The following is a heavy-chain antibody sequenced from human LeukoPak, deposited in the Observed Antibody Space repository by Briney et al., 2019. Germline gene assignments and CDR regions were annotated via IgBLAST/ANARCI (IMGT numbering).Heavy chain of an antibody. CDR3: AKPFYYDSSFSTRAFDF. J-gene: IGHJ3*01. Sequence: GGSLRLSCAASGFAFSTYAMGWVRQAPGKGLEWVSSISGRGDITYYGDSMKGRFTISRDNSKNTLYLQMNSLRAEDTAVYYCAKPFYYDSSFSTRAFDFWGKGTLVTVS. CDR1: GFAFSTYA. V-gene: IGHV3-23*01. CDR2: ISGRGDIT. D-gene: IGHD3-22*01.